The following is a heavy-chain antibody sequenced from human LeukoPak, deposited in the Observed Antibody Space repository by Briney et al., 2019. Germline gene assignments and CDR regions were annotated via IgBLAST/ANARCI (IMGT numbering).Heavy chain of an antibody. J-gene: IGHJ3*02. CDR3: ARMDFRIHTGSAFDI. CDR2: IYYSGST. Sequence: SETLSLTCTVSGGSLSSYYWSWIRQPPGKGLEWIGYIYYSGSTNYNPSLKSRVTISVDTSKNQFSLKLSSVTAADTAVYYCARMDFRIHTGSAFDIWGQGTMVTVSS. D-gene: IGHD1-26*01. V-gene: IGHV4-59*01. CDR1: GGSLSSYY.